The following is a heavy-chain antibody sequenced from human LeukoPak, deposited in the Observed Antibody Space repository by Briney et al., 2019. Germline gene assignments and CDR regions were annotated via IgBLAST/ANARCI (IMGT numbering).Heavy chain of an antibody. CDR3: ARAGGWFDP. Sequence: SETLSLTCTVPGGSISSGSYYWSWIRQPAGKGLEWIGRIYTSGSTNYNPSLKSRVTISVDTSKNQFSLKLSSVTAADTAVYYCARAGGWFDPWGQGTLVTVSS. D-gene: IGHD3-10*01. J-gene: IGHJ5*02. CDR2: IYTSGST. V-gene: IGHV4-61*02. CDR1: GGSISSGSYY.